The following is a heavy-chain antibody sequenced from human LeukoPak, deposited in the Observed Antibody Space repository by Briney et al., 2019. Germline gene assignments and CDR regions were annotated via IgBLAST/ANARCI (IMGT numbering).Heavy chain of an antibody. V-gene: IGHV3-48*04. CDR1: GFDFSTYS. CDR2: ISSSSNI. D-gene: IGHD6-19*01. CDR3: ARVGRGGWTVDY. J-gene: IGHJ4*02. Sequence: PGGSLRLSCAASGFDFSTYSIDWVRQAPGKGLEWVSYISSSSNIYHADSVKGRFTISRDNAKNSLHLQMNSLRAEDTAVYYCARVGRGGWTVDYWGQGTLVTVSS.